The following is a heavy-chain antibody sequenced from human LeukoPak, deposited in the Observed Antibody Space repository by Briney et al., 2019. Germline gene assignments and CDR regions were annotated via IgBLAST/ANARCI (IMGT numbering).Heavy chain of an antibody. V-gene: IGHV3-30-3*01. Sequence: GGSLRLSCAASGFTFSSYAMHWVRQAPGKGLEWVAVISYDGSNKYYADSVKGRFTISRDNSKNTLYLQMNSLRAEDTAVYYCAKERIGYCSGGSCQRDYYYYYGMDVWGQGTTVTVSS. CDR1: GFTFSSYA. CDR3: AKERIGYCSGGSCQRDYYYYYGMDV. D-gene: IGHD2-15*01. CDR2: ISYDGSNK. J-gene: IGHJ6*02.